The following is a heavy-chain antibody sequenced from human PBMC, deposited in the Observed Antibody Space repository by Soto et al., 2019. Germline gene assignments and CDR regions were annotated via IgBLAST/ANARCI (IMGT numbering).Heavy chain of an antibody. CDR3: ARVLDTAMVNYYYYGMDV. J-gene: IGHJ6*02. Sequence: GASVKVSCKASGGTFSSYAISWVRQAPGQGLEWMGGIIPIFGTANYAQKFQGRVTITADESTSTAYMELSSLRSEDTAVYYCARVLDTAMVNYYYYGMDVWGQGTTVTVSS. V-gene: IGHV1-69*13. D-gene: IGHD5-18*01. CDR2: IIPIFGTA. CDR1: GGTFSSYA.